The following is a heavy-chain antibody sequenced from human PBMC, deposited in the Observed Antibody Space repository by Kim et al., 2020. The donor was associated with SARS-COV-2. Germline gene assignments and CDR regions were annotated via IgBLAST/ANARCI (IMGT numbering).Heavy chain of an antibody. D-gene: IGHD1-1*01. V-gene: IGHV3-23*01. Sequence: DTTYYADSVKGRFTISRDMSKNALYQQMNSQRAEDTAGYYCAPDWNHFDHWGQGILVTVSS. J-gene: IGHJ4*02. CDR2: DTT. CDR3: APDWNHFDH.